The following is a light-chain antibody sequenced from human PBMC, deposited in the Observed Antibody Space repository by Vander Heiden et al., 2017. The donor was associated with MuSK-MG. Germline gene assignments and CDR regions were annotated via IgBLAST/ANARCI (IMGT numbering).Light chain of an antibody. J-gene: IGKJ1*01. CDR3: QQYYSTPPA. CDR2: WAS. V-gene: IGKV4-1*01. CDR1: QSVLYSSNNKNY. Sequence: DIVMTQSPDHLAVSLGGRATINCKTSQSVLYSSNNKNYLAWYQQKPGQPPKLLIYWASTRESGVPDRCSGSGSGTDFTLTISSLQAEDVAVYYCQQYYSTPPAFGQGTKVEIK.